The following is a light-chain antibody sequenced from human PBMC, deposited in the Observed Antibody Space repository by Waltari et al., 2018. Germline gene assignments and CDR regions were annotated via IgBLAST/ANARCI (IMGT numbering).Light chain of an antibody. Sequence: EIVLTQSPDTLSLSPGDTATLSCRASQSVTGGFIAWYQQKPGQAPSHLIFSASSRATGIPDRFSGSWSGTGFTLTISSLEPEDFAVYYCQQYFTSVYTFGQGTKLEIK. CDR1: QSVTGGF. V-gene: IGKV3-20*01. CDR3: QQYFTSVYT. J-gene: IGKJ2*01. CDR2: SAS.